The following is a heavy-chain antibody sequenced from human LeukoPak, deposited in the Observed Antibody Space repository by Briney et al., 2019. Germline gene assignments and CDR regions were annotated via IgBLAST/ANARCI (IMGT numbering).Heavy chain of an antibody. CDR1: GFIFSSHW. CDR2: INSNGSST. J-gene: IGHJ4*02. D-gene: IGHD2-15*01. V-gene: IGHV3-74*01. Sequence: GGSLRLSCAASGFIFSSHWMHWVRQAPGKGLVWVSRINSNGSSTNYADSVKGRFTISRDNAKNTLFLQMNRLRPEDAAVYYCAKAPVTTCRGAFCYPFDYWGLGTLVTVSS. CDR3: AKAPVTTCRGAFCYPFDY.